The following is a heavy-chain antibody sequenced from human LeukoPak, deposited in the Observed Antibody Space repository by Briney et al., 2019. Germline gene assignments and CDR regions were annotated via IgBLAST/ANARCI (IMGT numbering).Heavy chain of an antibody. CDR1: GYTFTVYY. J-gene: IGHJ4*02. D-gene: IGHD6-19*01. V-gene: IGHV1-2*02. Sequence: VASVKVSCKASGYTFTVYYMHWVRQAPGQGLEWMGWINPNSGDTNYAQKFQGRVTMTRDTSISTAYMELSRLGSDDTAVYYCARGVPPSYNSAWYVNYWGQGALVTVSS. CDR2: INPNSGDT. CDR3: ARGVPPSYNSAWYVNY.